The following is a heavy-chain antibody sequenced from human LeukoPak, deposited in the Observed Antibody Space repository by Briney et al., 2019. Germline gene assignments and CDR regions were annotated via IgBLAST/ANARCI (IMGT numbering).Heavy chain of an antibody. J-gene: IGHJ4*02. CDR1: GFTFSTYI. CDR2: ISSSSSYI. D-gene: IGHD6-13*01. CDR3: ARGYYSSSRFDS. V-gene: IGHV3-21*01. Sequence: GGSLRLSCAVSGFTFSTYIMNWVRQAPRKGLEWVSSISSSSSYIYYADSVKGRFNISRDNAKNSLYLQMNRLRVEDTAVYYCARGYYSSSRFDSWGQGTLVTVSS.